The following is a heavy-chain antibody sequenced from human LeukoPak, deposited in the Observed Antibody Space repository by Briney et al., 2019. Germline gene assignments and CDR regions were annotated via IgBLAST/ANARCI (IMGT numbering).Heavy chain of an antibody. CDR3: ARESGDYGGNGVQEN. CDR2: IIPILGRV. D-gene: IGHD4-23*01. CDR1: GDIFSSFA. J-gene: IGHJ4*02. V-gene: IGHV1-69*04. Sequence: SVKVSCKASGDIFSSFAFSWVRQAPELGHEWMGRIIPILGRVKYAQKFQGRVTITADKSTSTAYMELSSLRSEDTALYYCARESGDYGGNGVQENWGQGTLVTVSS.